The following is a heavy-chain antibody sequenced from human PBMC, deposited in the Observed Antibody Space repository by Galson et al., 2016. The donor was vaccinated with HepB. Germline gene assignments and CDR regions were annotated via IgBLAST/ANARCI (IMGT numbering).Heavy chain of an antibody. CDR2: NSGSGGTT. J-gene: IGHJ2*01. D-gene: IGHD5-24*01. CDR3: AKSGGDGYNHWYFDL. V-gene: IGHV3-23*01. Sequence: SLRLSCAASGFTFSSYAMSWVRQAPGKGLEWVSGNSGSGGTTYYADSVKGRFTISRDNSKNTLCLQMNSLRADDTAVYYCAKSGGDGYNHWYFDLWGRGTLVTVSS. CDR1: GFTFSSYA.